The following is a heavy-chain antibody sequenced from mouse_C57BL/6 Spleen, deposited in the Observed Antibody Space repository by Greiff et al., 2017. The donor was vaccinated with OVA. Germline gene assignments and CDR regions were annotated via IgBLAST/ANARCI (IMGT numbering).Heavy chain of an antibody. CDR2: IYPRSGNT. Sequence: VMLVESGAELARPGASVKLSCKASGYTFTSYGISWVKQRTGQGLEWIGEIYPRSGNTYYNEKFKGKATLTADKSSSTAYMELRSLTSEDSAVYFCARDYDYDDYYAMDYWGQGTSVTVSS. D-gene: IGHD2-4*01. V-gene: IGHV1-81*01. CDR3: ARDYDYDDYYAMDY. J-gene: IGHJ4*01. CDR1: GYTFTSYG.